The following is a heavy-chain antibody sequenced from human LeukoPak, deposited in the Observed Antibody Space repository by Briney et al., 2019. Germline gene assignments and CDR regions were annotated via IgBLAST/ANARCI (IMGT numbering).Heavy chain of an antibody. D-gene: IGHD3-22*01. V-gene: IGHV3-23*01. CDR2: ITSRGEST. CDR3: VRDRPNYYGSDGHYYRRDGDY. Sequence: GGSLRLSCAASGFTFSIYAMSWVRQAPGKGLQWVSAITSRGESTWYVDSVKGRFTITRDNSENTLYLQMHSLRAEDTAVYYCVRDRPNYYGSDGHYYRRDGDYWGRGTLVSVSS. CDR1: GFTFSIYA. J-gene: IGHJ4*02.